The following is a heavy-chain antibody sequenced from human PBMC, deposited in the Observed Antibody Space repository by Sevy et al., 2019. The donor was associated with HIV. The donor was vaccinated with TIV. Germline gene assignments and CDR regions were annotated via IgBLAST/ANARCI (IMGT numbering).Heavy chain of an antibody. CDR2: ISFDEKYK. CDR1: GFTFTSYG. CDR3: VKGDYDFWGLERNSYLGLHV. Sequence: GGSLRLSCAASGFTFTSYGIHWVRQAPGKGLECVAKISFDEKYKYYAESVKGRFTISRDNSKNTLYLQMDSLRGEDTAVYYCVKGDYDFWGLERNSYLGLHVWGQGTTVTVSS. J-gene: IGHJ6*02. D-gene: IGHD3-3*01. V-gene: IGHV3-33*06.